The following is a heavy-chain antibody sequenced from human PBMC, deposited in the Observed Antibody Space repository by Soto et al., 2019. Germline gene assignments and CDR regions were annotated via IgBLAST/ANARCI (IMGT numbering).Heavy chain of an antibody. CDR3: TTDPETGDAFDI. J-gene: IGHJ3*02. D-gene: IGHD7-27*01. Sequence: GGSLRLSCAASGFTFSNAWMSWVRQAPGKGLEWVGRIKSKTDGGTTDYAAPVKGRFTISRDDSKNTLYLQMNSLKTEDSAVYYCTTDPETGDAFDIWGQGTMVTVSS. V-gene: IGHV3-15*01. CDR1: GFTFSNAW. CDR2: IKSKTDGGTT.